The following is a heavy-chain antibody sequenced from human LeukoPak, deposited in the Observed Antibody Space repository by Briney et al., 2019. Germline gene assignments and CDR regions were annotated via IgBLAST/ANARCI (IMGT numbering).Heavy chain of an antibody. Sequence: PGGSLRLSCAASGFTFSSSAMSWVRQAPGKGLEWVSSISGSGSGGSTYYADSVKGRFTISRDNSKNTLYLQMNSLRAEDTAVYYCAKENSIGYSSSWYWGYMDVWGKGTTVTISS. J-gene: IGHJ6*03. D-gene: IGHD6-13*01. V-gene: IGHV3-23*01. CDR1: GFTFSSSA. CDR3: AKENSIGYSSSWYWGYMDV. CDR2: ISGSGSGGST.